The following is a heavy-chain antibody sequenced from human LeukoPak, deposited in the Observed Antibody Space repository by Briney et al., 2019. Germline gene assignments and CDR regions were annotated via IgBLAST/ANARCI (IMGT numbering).Heavy chain of an antibody. CDR1: GGSISSYY. V-gene: IGHV4-4*09. D-gene: IGHD6-13*01. Sequence: PSETLSLTCTVSGGSISSYYWSWIRQPPGKGLEWIGYIYTSGSTNYNPSLKSRVTISVDTSKNQFSLKLSSVTAADTAVYYCARHGGYSSSWYVGNWFDPWGQGTLVTVSS. J-gene: IGHJ5*02. CDR2: IYTSGST. CDR3: ARHGGYSSSWYVGNWFDP.